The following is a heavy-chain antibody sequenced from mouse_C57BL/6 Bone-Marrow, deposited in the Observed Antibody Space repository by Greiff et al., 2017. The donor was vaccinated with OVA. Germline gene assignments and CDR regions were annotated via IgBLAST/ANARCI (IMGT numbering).Heavy chain of an antibody. Sequence: EVQLQQSGGGLVQPGGSLSLSCAASGFTFTDYYMSWVRQPPGKALEWLGFIRNKANGYTTEYSASVKGRFTISRDNSQSILYLQMNALRAEDSATYYCARSYFDYWGQGTTLTVSS. V-gene: IGHV7-3*01. CDR1: GFTFTDYY. CDR2: IRNKANGYTT. J-gene: IGHJ2*01. CDR3: ARSYFDY.